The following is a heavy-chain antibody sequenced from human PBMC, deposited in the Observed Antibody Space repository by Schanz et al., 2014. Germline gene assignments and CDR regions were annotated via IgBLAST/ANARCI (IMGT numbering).Heavy chain of an antibody. CDR2: IASGGSHT. CDR3: ARDKGGYYPFDY. CDR1: GITFSDYA. V-gene: IGHV3-23*04. J-gene: IGHJ4*02. D-gene: IGHD3-3*01. Sequence: EVQLVESGGGLIQPGGSLRLSCAVSGITFSDYAMSWVRQAPGKGLEWVSTIASGGSHTFYADSVTGRFTISGDNSKNTLFLQMNSLRAEDTAVYYCARDKGGYYPFDYWGQGTLVAVSS.